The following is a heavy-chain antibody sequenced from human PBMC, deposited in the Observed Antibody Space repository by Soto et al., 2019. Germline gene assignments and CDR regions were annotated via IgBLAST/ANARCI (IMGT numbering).Heavy chain of an antibody. CDR1: GLKFTDNW. Sequence: GGSLRLSCAASGLKFTDNWMHWVRQAPGKGLVWVARINTNGNYATYADSVKGRFTISRDNTKNTLYLQMNSLRDEDTAIYYCISTAGAYWGQGTLVTVSS. CDR2: INTNGNYA. V-gene: IGHV3-74*03. CDR3: ISTAGAY. J-gene: IGHJ4*02. D-gene: IGHD6-13*01.